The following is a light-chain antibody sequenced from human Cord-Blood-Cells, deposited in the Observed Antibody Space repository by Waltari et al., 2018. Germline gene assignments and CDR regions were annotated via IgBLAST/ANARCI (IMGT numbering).Light chain of an antibody. CDR1: SSDVGGSNY. CDR3: SSYTSSSTLYV. J-gene: IGLJ1*01. Sequence: QSALTTPASVSGSPGQSITISCTGTSSDVGGSNYVSWYQQHPGKAPKLMIYDVSNRPSGVSNRFSGSKSGNTASLTISGLQAEDEADYYCSSYTSSSTLYVFGTGTKVTVL. V-gene: IGLV2-14*01. CDR2: DVS.